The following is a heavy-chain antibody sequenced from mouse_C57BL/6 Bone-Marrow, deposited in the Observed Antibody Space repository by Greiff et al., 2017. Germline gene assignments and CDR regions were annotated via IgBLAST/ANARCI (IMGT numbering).Heavy chain of an antibody. J-gene: IGHJ2*01. D-gene: IGHD2-10*01. V-gene: IGHV1-54*01. CDR3: ARPYYGNYYFDC. Sequence: QVQLQQSGAELVRPGTSVKVSCKASGYAFTNYLIEWVKQRPGQGLEWIGVINPGSGGTNYNEKFKGKATLTADKSSSTAYMQLSSLTSEDSAVYFCARPYYGNYYFDCWGQGTTLTVSS. CDR1: GYAFTNYL. CDR2: INPGSGGT.